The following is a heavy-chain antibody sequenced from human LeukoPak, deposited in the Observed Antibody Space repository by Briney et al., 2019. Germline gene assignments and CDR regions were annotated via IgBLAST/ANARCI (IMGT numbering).Heavy chain of an antibody. Sequence: GGSLRLSCAASGFTFSSYWMSWVRQAPGKGLEWVANIKQDGSEKYYVDSVKGRFTISRDNAKNSLYLQMNSLRAEDTAVYYCAREDVVVPAYYFDYWGQGTLVTVSS. J-gene: IGHJ4*02. D-gene: IGHD2-2*01. CDR1: GFTFSSYW. CDR3: AREDVVVPAYYFDY. CDR2: IKQDGSEK. V-gene: IGHV3-7*03.